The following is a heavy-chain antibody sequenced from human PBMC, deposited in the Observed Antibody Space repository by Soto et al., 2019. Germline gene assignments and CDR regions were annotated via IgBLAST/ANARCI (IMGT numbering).Heavy chain of an antibody. Sequence: QVQLVESGGGVVQPGRSLRLSCAASGFTFSSYGMHWVRQAPGKGLEWVAVISYDGSNKYYADSVKGRFTISRDNSKNTLYLQMNSLRAEDTAVYYCAKDLRFCSGGSCYSGAFDIWGQGTMVTVSS. CDR1: GFTFSSYG. CDR3: AKDLRFCSGGSCYSGAFDI. J-gene: IGHJ3*02. D-gene: IGHD2-15*01. CDR2: ISYDGSNK. V-gene: IGHV3-30*18.